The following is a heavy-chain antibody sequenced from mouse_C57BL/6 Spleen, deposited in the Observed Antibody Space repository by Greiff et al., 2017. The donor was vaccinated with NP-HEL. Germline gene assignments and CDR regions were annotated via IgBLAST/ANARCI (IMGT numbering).Heavy chain of an antibody. J-gene: IGHJ4*01. Sequence: EVQLQQSGPELVKPGASVKMSCKASGYTFTDYNMHWVKQSHGKSLEWIGYINPNNGGTSYNQKFKGKATLTVNKSSSTAYMELRSLTSEDSAVYYCAREMDYDYDRDYAMDYWGQGTSVTVSS. CDR3: AREMDYDYDRDYAMDY. CDR2: INPNNGGT. D-gene: IGHD2-4*01. V-gene: IGHV1-22*01. CDR1: GYTFTDYN.